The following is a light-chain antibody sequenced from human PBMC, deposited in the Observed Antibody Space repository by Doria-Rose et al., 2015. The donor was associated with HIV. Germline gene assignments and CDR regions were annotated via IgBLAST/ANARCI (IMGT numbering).Light chain of an antibody. CDR2: DGS. CDR3: HQYGTSWT. Sequence: EIVLTQSPGTLSLSPGERANLSCRASQSFSSTYLASYQQKPGQANSLLIYDGSTRATGIPDRFSASGSGTDFTLTINRLEPEDFALYYCHQYGTSWTFGQGTKVEI. V-gene: IGKV3-20*01. J-gene: IGKJ1*01. CDR1: QSFSSTY.